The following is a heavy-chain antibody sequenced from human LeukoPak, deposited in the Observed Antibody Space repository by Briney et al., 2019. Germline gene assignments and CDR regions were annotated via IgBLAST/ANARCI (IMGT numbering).Heavy chain of an antibody. CDR3: ARHRITMVRGVIPYYFDY. CDR2: IYYSGST. Sequence: PSETLSLTCTVSGGSISSYYWSWIRQPPGRGLEWIGYIYYSGSTNYNPSLQSRVTISVDTSKNQFSLKLTSVTAADTAVYYCARHRITMVRGVIPYYFDYWGQGTLITVSS. J-gene: IGHJ4*02. V-gene: IGHV4-59*08. D-gene: IGHD3-10*01. CDR1: GGSISSYY.